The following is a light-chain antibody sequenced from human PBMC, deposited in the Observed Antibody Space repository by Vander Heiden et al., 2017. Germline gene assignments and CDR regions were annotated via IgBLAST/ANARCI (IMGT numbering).Light chain of an antibody. CDR3: SSYTSSSTLV. CDR1: SSDVGDYNY. V-gene: IGLV2-14*01. J-gene: IGLJ2*01. Sequence: QSALTQPAPVSGAPGPSITISGTGTSSDVGDYNYVSCYQQHPGKAPKLMIYEVSNRPSGVSNRFSGSKSGNTASLTISGLQAEDEADYYCSSYTSSSTLVFGGGTKLTVL. CDR2: EVS.